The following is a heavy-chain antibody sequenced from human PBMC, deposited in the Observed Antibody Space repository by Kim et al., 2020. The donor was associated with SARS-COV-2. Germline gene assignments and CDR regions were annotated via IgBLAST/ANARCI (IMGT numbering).Heavy chain of an antibody. V-gene: IGHV3-23*01. CDR2: T. J-gene: IGHJ4*02. Sequence: TYFAEPVTGRLTISRDNSKNTLYLQMNSLRAEDTAVYYCAKDLRYFDSYWGQGTLVTVSS. CDR3: AKDLRYFDSY. D-gene: IGHD3-9*01.